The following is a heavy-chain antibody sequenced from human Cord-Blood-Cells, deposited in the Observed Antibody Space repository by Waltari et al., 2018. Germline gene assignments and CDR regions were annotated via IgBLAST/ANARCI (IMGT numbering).Heavy chain of an antibody. CDR3: ARGMKGSTVTDY. J-gene: IGHJ4*02. CDR2: ISGSSSTI. Sequence: EVQLVESGGGLVQPGGSLRLSCAASGFTFSSYSMNWVRQAPGKGLERVSYISGSSSTIYYADSVKGRFTISRDNAKNALYLQMNSLRDEDTAVYYCARGMKGSTVTDYWGQGTLVTVSS. CDR1: GFTFSSYS. D-gene: IGHD4-17*01. V-gene: IGHV3-48*02.